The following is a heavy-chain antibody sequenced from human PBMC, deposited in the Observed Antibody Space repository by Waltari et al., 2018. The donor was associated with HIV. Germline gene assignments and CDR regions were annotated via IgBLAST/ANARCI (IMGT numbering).Heavy chain of an antibody. V-gene: IGHV1-3*01. CDR3: ARDYLPHTVPVRWYNWFDP. D-gene: IGHD3-10*01. J-gene: IGHJ5*02. CDR2: INAGNGNT. Sequence: QVQLVQSGAEVKKSGASVKVSCKASGYTFTSYHRHWVRQAPGQRLEWMGWINAGNGNTKYSQKFQGRVTITRDTSASTAYMELSSLRSEDTAVYYCARDYLPHTVPVRWYNWFDPWGQGTLVTVSS. CDR1: GYTFTSYH.